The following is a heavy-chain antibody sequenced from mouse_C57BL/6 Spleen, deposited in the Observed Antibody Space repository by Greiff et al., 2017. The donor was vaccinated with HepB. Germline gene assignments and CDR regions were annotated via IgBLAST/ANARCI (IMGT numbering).Heavy chain of an antibody. CDR1: GFTFSSYA. V-gene: IGHV5-4*01. Sequence: EVQGVESGGGLVKPGGSLKLSCAASGFTFSSYAMSWVRQTPEKRLEWVATISDGGSYTYYPDNVKGRFTISRDNAKNNLYLQMSHLKSEDTAMYYCARDQENTHRGWFAYWGQGTLVTVSA. D-gene: IGHD5-2*01. J-gene: IGHJ3*01. CDR3: ARDQENTHRGWFAY. CDR2: ISDGGSYT.